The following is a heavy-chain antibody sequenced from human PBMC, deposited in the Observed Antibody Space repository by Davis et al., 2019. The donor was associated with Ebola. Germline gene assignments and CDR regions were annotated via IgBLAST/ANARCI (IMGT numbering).Heavy chain of an antibody. CDR2: IYYSGST. CDR1: GGSISSSSYY. CDR3: AREKIGFLEWLNWFDP. Sequence: SETLSLTCTVSGGSISSSSYYWGWIRQPPGKGLEWIGSIYYSGSTYYNPSLKSRVTISVDTSKNQFSLKLSSVTAADTAVYYCAREKIGFLEWLNWFDPWGQGTLVTVSS. J-gene: IGHJ5*02. V-gene: IGHV4-39*02. D-gene: IGHD3-3*01.